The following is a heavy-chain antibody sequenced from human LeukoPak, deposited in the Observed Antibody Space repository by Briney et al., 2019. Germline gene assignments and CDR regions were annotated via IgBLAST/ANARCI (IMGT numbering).Heavy chain of an antibody. Sequence: GGSLRLSCAASAFTFGSYWMSWVRQAPGKGLEWVANIKEDGSEQYYVDSLKGRFTISRDNAKNSLYLQMNSLRAEDTAVYYCVRDSYSRDLDYWGQGTLVTVSS. D-gene: IGHD3-22*01. CDR1: AFTFGSYW. CDR2: IKEDGSEQ. V-gene: IGHV3-7*01. J-gene: IGHJ4*02. CDR3: VRDSYSRDLDY.